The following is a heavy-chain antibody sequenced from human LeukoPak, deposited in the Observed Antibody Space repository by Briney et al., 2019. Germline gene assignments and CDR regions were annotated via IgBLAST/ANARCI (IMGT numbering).Heavy chain of an antibody. Sequence: KPSETLSLTCAVYGGSFSGYYWSWIRQPPGKGLEWIGEINHSGSTNYNPSLKSRVTISVDTSKNQFSLKLSSVTAADTAVYYCARGGVVAAAGTLGNWFDPWGQGTLVTVSS. CDR3: ARGGVVAAAGTLGNWFDP. V-gene: IGHV4-34*01. J-gene: IGHJ5*02. CDR1: GGSFSGYY. CDR2: INHSGST. D-gene: IGHD6-13*01.